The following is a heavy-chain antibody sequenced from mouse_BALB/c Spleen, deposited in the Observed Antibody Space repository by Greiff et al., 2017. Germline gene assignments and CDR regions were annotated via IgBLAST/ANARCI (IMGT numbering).Heavy chain of an antibody. D-gene: IGHD1-1*01. CDR2: INSNGGST. V-gene: IGHV5-6-3*01. CDR3: ARDGGSYYYGSYWYFDV. J-gene: IGHJ1*01. Sequence: EVKVVESGGGLVQPGGSLKLSCAASGFTFSSYGMSWVRQTPDKRLELVATINSNGGSTYYPDSVKGRFTISRDNAKNTLYLQMSSLKSEDTAMYYCARDGGSYYYGSYWYFDVWGAGTTVTVSS. CDR1: GFTFSSYG.